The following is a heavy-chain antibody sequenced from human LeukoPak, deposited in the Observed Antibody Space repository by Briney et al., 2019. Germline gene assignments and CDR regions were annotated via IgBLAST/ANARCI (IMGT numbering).Heavy chain of an antibody. Sequence: SETLSLTCTVSGGSISSGGYYWSWIRQHPGKGLEWIGYIYYSGSTYYNPSLKSRVTISVDTSKNQFSLKLSSVTAADTAVYYCAGRTARGSLVTATAIDYWGQGTLVTVSS. D-gene: IGHD2-21*02. J-gene: IGHJ4*02. CDR2: IYYSGST. CDR1: GGSISSGGYY. V-gene: IGHV4-31*03. CDR3: AGRTARGSLVTATAIDY.